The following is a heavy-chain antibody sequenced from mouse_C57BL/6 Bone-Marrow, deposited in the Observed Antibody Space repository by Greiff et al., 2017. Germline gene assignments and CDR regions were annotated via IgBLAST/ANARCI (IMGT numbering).Heavy chain of an antibody. V-gene: IGHV14-4*01. Sequence: EVQLQESGAELVRPGASVKLSCTASGFNFKDDYMHWVKQRPEQGLEWIGWIDPENGDTEYASKFQGKATITADTSSNTAYLQLSSRTSEDTAVYYCSYTGFAYWGQGTLVTVSA. CDR2: IDPENGDT. D-gene: IGHD2-12*01. CDR3: SYTGFAY. J-gene: IGHJ3*01. CDR1: GFNFKDDY.